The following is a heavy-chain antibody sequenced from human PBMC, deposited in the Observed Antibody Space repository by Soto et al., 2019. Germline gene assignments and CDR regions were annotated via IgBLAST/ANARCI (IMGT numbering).Heavy chain of an antibody. CDR3: ARSQGSSTSLEIYYYYYYGMDV. J-gene: IGHJ6*02. Sequence: QVQLVQSGAEVKKPGSSVKVSCKASGGTFGSYAISWVRQAPGQGLEWMGGIIPIPGTANYAQKFQGRVTIASDGSTSKAYMELSSLRSEDTAVYYCARSQGSSTSLEIYYYYYYGMDVWGQGTTVTVSS. CDR2: IIPIPGTA. CDR1: GGTFGSYA. D-gene: IGHD2-2*01. V-gene: IGHV1-69*01.